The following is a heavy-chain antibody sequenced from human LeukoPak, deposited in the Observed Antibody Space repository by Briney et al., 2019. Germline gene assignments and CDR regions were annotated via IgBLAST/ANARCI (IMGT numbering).Heavy chain of an antibody. CDR3: ARLWYGSGSYEDY. CDR2: MYHTGST. J-gene: IGHJ4*02. CDR1: GYSMSSGYY. Sequence: PSETLSLTCTVSGYSMSSGYYWGWIRQPPERGLEWIGSMYHTGSTYYNPSLKSRVTISVDTSKNQFYLKLSSVTAADTAVYYCARLWYGSGSYEDYWGQGTLVTVSS. D-gene: IGHD3-10*01. V-gene: IGHV4-38-2*02.